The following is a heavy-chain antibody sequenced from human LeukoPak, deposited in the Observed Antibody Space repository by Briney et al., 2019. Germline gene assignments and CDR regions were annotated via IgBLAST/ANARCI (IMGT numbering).Heavy chain of an antibody. CDR2: IYCRVST. V-gene: IGHV4-4*08. CDR3: AINVGAYYDILAGYYKHRAFDI. Sequence: SETLSLTSTLPGDSLSSYLWSSVRPPPGKGLEWIGYIYCRVSTKYQHTTRSRVTISVDTSKNQCSLIPSSVTAADTAVYFCAINVGAYYDILAGYYKHRAFDIWRQGTMVTVSS. CDR1: GDSLSSYL. D-gene: IGHD3-9*01. J-gene: IGHJ3*02.